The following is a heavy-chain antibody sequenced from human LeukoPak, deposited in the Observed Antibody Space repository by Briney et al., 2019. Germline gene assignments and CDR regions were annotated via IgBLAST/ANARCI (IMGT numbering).Heavy chain of an antibody. CDR2: INPSGGST. CDR3: ARGAVTGTTEDYFDY. Sequence: GASVKVSCKASGYTFTSYYMHWVRQAPGQGLEWMGIINPSGGSTSYAQKFQGRVTMTRDTSTSTVYMELSSLRSEDTAVYYCARGAVTGTTEDYFDYWGQGTLVTVSS. D-gene: IGHD1-20*01. CDR1: GYTFTSYY. J-gene: IGHJ4*02. V-gene: IGHV1-46*01.